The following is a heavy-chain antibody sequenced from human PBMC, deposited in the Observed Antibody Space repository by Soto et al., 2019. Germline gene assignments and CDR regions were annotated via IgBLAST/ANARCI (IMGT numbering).Heavy chain of an antibody. Sequence: GGSLRLSCVASGLTFGSRAMSWVRQAPGEGLQWVATITDNGGDAKYADSVRGRFVISRDNSKKTLYLQMTSLAAEDSAMYFCARGSTESYPGSRIFDFWGRGTLVTVSS. CDR1: GLTFGSRA. D-gene: IGHD3-10*01. J-gene: IGHJ4*02. CDR3: ARGSTESYPGSRIFDF. V-gene: IGHV3-23*01. CDR2: ITDNGGDA.